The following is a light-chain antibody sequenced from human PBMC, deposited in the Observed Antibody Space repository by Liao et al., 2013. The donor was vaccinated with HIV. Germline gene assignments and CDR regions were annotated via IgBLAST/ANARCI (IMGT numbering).Light chain of an antibody. CDR1: DLGDKY. J-gene: IGLJ2*01. V-gene: IGLV3-1*01. CDR3: QAWDRNTAI. CDR2: EDT. Sequence: SYEMTQPPSVSVSPGQTASITCSGDDLGDKYVAWYQQRPGQSPVLVIYEDTKRPSGIPERFSGSNSGNTATLTISGTQPMDEADYYCQAWDRNTAIFGGGTKLTVL.